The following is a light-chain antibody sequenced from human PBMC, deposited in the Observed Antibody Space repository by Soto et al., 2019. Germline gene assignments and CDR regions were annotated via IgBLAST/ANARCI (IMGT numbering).Light chain of an antibody. J-gene: IGLJ1*01. CDR1: SSDVGSYNY. V-gene: IGLV2-14*01. Sequence: QSVLTQPASVSGSPGQSITISCTGTSSDVGSYNYVSWYQQHPGKAPKLMIYEVSDRPSGISSRFSGSKSGNTASLTISGLQTEDEADYYCSSYTYKVFGSGTKVTVL. CDR3: SSYTYKV. CDR2: EVS.